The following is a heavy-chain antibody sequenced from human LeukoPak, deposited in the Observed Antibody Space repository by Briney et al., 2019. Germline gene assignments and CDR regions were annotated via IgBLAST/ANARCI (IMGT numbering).Heavy chain of an antibody. D-gene: IGHD2-15*01. V-gene: IGHV1-69*13. J-gene: IGHJ3*02. CDR3: AREVVVAATHDAFDI. CDR2: IIPIFGTA. CDR1: GYTFTSYG. Sequence: GASVKVSCKASGYTFTSYGISWVRQAPGQGLEWMGGIIPIFGTANYAQKSQGRVTITADESTSTAYMELSSLRSEDTAVYYCAREVVVAATHDAFDIWGQGTMVTVSS.